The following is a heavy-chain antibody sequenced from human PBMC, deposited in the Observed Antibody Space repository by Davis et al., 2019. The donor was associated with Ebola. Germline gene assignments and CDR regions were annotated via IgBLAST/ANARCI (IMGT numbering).Heavy chain of an antibody. CDR2: IWYDGSNK. Sequence: GESLKISCAASGFTFSDYYMSWIRQAPGKGLEWVAVIWYDGSNKYYADSVKGRFTISRDNSKNTLYLQMNSLRAEDTAVYYCARGVRHQWLHLDYWGQGTLVTVSS. V-gene: IGHV3-33*08. CDR3: ARGVRHQWLHLDY. J-gene: IGHJ4*02. CDR1: GFTFSDYY. D-gene: IGHD2-8*01.